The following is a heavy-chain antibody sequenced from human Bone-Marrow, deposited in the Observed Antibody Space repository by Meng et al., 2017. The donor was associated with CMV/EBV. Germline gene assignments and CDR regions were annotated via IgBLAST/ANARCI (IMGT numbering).Heavy chain of an antibody. CDR1: GGSISSYY. D-gene: IGHD6-6*01. CDR3: ARRIAARPNAFDI. CDR2: INHSGST. J-gene: IGHJ3*02. V-gene: IGHV4-34*01. Sequence: SETLSLTCTVSGGSISSYYWSWIRQPPGKGLEWIGEINHSGSTNYNPSLKSRVTIPVDTSKNQFSLKLSSVTAADTAVYYCARRIAARPNAFDIWGQGTMVTVSS.